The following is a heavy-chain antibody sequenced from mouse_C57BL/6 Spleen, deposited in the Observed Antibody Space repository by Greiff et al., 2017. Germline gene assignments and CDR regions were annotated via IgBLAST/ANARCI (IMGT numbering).Heavy chain of an antibody. J-gene: IGHJ1*03. D-gene: IGHD1-1*01. CDR1: GYAFSSSW. CDR2: IYPGDGDT. V-gene: IGHV1-82*01. CDR3: AREGNYYGSSYWYFDV. Sequence: VKLMESGPELVKPGASVKISCKASGYAFSSSWMNWVKQRPGKGLERIGRIYPGDGDTNYNGKFKGKATLAAAKSSSTAYMQLSSLTSEDSAVYFCAREGNYYGSSYWYFDVWGTGATVTVSS.